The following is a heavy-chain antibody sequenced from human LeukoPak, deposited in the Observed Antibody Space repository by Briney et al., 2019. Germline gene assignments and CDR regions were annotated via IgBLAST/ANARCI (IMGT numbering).Heavy chain of an antibody. J-gene: IGHJ3*02. CDR3: ARTRGAFDI. Sequence: GRSLRLSCAASGFTFSSYGMHWVRQAPGKGLEWVAIISYDGSNKYYADSVKGRFTISRDNSKNTLYLQMNSLRAEDTAVYYCARTRGAFDIWGQGTMVTVSS. V-gene: IGHV3-30*03. CDR2: ISYDGSNK. CDR1: GFTFSSYG.